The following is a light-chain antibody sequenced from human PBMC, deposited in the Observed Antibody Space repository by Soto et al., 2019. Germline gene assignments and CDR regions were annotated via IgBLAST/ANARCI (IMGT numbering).Light chain of an antibody. CDR1: SSDVGGYNY. V-gene: IGLV2-14*01. CDR3: FSFTTDWTHV. J-gene: IGLJ1*01. CDR2: EVS. Sequence: QSVLTQPVSVSGSPGQSITISCTGTSSDVGGYNYVAWYQQHPGKVPRLMIYEVSNRPSGVSNRFSGSKSGTAASLTISGLQTEDEADYFCFSFTTDWTHVFGTGTKATVL.